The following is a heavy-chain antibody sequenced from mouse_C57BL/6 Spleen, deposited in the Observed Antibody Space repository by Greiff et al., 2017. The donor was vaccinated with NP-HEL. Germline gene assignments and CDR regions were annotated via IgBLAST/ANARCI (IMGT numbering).Heavy chain of an antibody. CDR2: IWTGGGT. CDR3: ARNMVTSKVYYAMDY. CDR1: GFSLTSYA. D-gene: IGHD2-2*01. J-gene: IGHJ4*01. Sequence: VKLMESGPGLVAPSQSLSITCTVSGFSLTSYAISWVRQPPGKGLEWLGVIWTGGGTNYNSALKSRLSISKDNSKSQVFLKMNSLQTDDTARYYCARNMVTSKVYYAMDYWGQGTSVTVSS. V-gene: IGHV2-9-1*01.